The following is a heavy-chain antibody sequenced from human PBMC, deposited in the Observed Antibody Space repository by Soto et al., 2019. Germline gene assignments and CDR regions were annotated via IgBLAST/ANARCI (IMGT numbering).Heavy chain of an antibody. CDR3: AKDGRSGSYFTKGSNIDV. V-gene: IGHV3-30*18. D-gene: IGHD3-10*01. J-gene: IGHJ6*03. CDR2: ISYDGGSK. Sequence: QVQLVESGGGVVQPGRSLRLSCAASGFSFSNYGMDWVRQAPGKGLEWVAVISYDGGSKYYADSGKGRFTISRDNSNNTVYLQMNSLRAEDTAVYYCAKDGRSGSYFTKGSNIDVWGKGTTVTVSS. CDR1: GFSFSNYG.